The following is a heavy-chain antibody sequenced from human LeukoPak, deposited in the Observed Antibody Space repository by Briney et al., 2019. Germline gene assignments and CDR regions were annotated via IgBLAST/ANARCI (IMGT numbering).Heavy chain of an antibody. CDR3: AREVAAAGTAFDY. V-gene: IGHV3-30-3*01. Sequence: PGRSLRLSCAASGFTFSAYAMHWVRQAPGKGLEWVAVISYDGSNKYYADSVKGRFTISRDNSKNTVYLQMNSLRAEDTAVYYCAREVAAAGTAFDYWGQGTLVTVSS. D-gene: IGHD6-13*01. CDR2: ISYDGSNK. CDR1: GFTFSAYA. J-gene: IGHJ4*02.